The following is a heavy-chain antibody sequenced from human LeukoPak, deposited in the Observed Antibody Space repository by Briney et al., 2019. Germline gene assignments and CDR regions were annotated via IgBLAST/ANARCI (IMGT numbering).Heavy chain of an antibody. CDR3: AGWGPPNFDY. V-gene: IGHV4-39*01. J-gene: IGHJ4*02. Sequence: PSETLCLTSTVPGVSISSSFYYWGWIRQPPGKRLEWIGSVHYSGSTYYNPSRKCRVTISVDTSKNQFSLKLSSATAADTAVYYCAGWGPPNFDYWGQGTLVTVS. CDR1: GVSISSSFYY. CDR2: VHYSGST. D-gene: IGHD2-21*02.